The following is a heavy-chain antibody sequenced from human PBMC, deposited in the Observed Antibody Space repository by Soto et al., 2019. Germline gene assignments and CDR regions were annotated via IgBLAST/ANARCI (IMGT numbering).Heavy chain of an antibody. CDR2: MTADGTGT. J-gene: IGHJ6*02. V-gene: IGHV3-23*01. Sequence: DVQMLASGGGLVQPGGSLRLSCAASGFTLKAYGMSWLRQPPGKGLEWVSSMTADGTGTDNADSVKDRFTTSRDDSRDTVYLEMNSLRVEDTDVYYCVRGGADLYQNGLDVWDQGTTVSVSS. D-gene: IGHD3-10*01. CDR1: GFTLKAYG. CDR3: VRGGADLYQNGLDV.